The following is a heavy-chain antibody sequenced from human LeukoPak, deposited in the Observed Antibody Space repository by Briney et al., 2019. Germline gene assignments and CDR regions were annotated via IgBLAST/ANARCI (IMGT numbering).Heavy chain of an antibody. CDR1: GGSISSSNW. Sequence: PSETLSLTCAVSGGSISSSNWWSWVRQPPGKGLEWIGEIYHSGSTNYNPSLKSRVTISVDKSKSQFSLKLSSVTAADTAVYYYASSIRYSGYEADYWGQGTLVTVSS. CDR3: ASSIRYSGYEADY. CDR2: IYHSGST. D-gene: IGHD5-12*01. J-gene: IGHJ4*02. V-gene: IGHV4-4*02.